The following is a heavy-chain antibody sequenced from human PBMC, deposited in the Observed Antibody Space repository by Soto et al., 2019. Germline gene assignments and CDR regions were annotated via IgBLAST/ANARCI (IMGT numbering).Heavy chain of an antibody. CDR3: ARDLRGTYYFDY. D-gene: IGHD1-26*01. CDR1: GYTFTGYY. CDR2: INPNTGDT. Sequence: ASVKVSCKASGYTFTGYYIHWVRQAPGQGLEWMGWINPNTGDTKYAQTFQDRVTMTRDTSISTAFMDPRRLTSDDTAVYYCARDLRGTYYFDYWGQGTLVTVSS. J-gene: IGHJ4*02. V-gene: IGHV1-2*02.